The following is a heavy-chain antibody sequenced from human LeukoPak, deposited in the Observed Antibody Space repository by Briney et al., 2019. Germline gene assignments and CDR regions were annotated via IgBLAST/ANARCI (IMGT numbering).Heavy chain of an antibody. CDR3: AKGRQLASFDY. D-gene: IGHD1-1*01. J-gene: IGHJ4*02. Sequence: SGGSLRLSCAASGFTCCNYAMICVRQAPGKGLGGILGISSKGGSTYYADSGRGRFTIYRDNSKDTLYLQMNSLRVEATALYYCAKGRQLASFDYWGQGTLVTVSS. V-gene: IGHV3-23*01. CDR1: GFTCCNYA. CDR2: ISSKGGST.